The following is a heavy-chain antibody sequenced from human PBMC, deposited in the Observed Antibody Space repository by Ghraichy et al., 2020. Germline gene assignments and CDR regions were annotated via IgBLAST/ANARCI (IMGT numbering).Heavy chain of an antibody. V-gene: IGHV4-59*08. CDR2: IYYSGST. CDR1: GGSISSYY. Sequence: SQTLSLTCTVSGGSISSYYWSWIRQPPGKGLEWIGYIYYSGSTNYNPSLKSRVTISVDTSKNQFSLKLSSVTAADTAVYYCARQDYYYYGMDVWGQGTTVTVSS. J-gene: IGHJ6*02. CDR3: ARQDYYYYGMDV.